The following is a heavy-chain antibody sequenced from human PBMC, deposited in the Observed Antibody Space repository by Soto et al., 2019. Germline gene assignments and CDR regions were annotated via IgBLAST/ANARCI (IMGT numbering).Heavy chain of an antibody. J-gene: IGHJ4*02. V-gene: IGHV3-15*01. CDR2: IKTTTEGGTT. D-gene: IGHD3-9*01. Sequence: EVQLVESGGGLVKPGGSLRLSCAASGFTFIDAWMSWVRQAPGKGLEWVGRIKTTTEGGTTDYAAPVKGRFAISRDDSKNTLYLQMNSLKTDDTDLYYCNTGDILTERWGQGTLVTVSS. CDR3: NTGDILTER. CDR1: GFTFIDAW.